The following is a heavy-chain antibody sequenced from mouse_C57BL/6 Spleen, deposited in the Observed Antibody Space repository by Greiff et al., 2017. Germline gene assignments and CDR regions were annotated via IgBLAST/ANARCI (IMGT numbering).Heavy chain of an antibody. CDR1: GFTFSDYY. J-gene: IGHJ4*01. CDR3: ARDGSSWGYAMDY. Sequence: EVQVVESEGGLVQPGSSMKLSCTASGFTFSDYYMAWVRQVPEKGLEWVANINYDGSSTYYLDSLKSRFIISRDNAKNILYLKMSSLKSEDTATYYCARDGSSWGYAMDYWGQGTSVTVSS. V-gene: IGHV5-16*01. CDR2: INYDGSST. D-gene: IGHD1-1*01.